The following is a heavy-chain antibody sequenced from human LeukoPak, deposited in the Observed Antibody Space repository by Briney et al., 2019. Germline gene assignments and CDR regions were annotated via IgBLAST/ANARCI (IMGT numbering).Heavy chain of an antibody. J-gene: IGHJ5*02. D-gene: IGHD3-16*02. CDR3: ITPFFVVPPS. V-gene: IGHV3-15*01. CDR1: AFTFSNAW. CDR2: IKSKTDGGAT. Sequence: VGSLRLSCAASAFTFSNAWMNWVRQAPGKGLEWVGRIKSKTDGGATDYAAPVKGRFTISRDDSKNTLYLQMNSLKTEDTAVYYCITPFFVVPPSWVQGALVTVSS.